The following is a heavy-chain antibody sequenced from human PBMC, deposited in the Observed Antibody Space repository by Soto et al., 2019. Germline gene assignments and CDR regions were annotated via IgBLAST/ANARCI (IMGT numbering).Heavy chain of an antibody. Sequence: QVQLVQSGAEVKKPGASVKVSCKASGYTFTSYGNSWVRQAPGQGLEWMGWISAYNGNTNYAQKLQGRVTMTTDTSTSTAYMELRSLRSDDTAVYYCARGYDFWSGYYTDPDYYYYYGMDVWGQGTTVTVSS. J-gene: IGHJ6*02. CDR3: ARGYDFWSGYYTDPDYYYYYGMDV. CDR2: ISAYNGNT. D-gene: IGHD3-3*01. V-gene: IGHV1-18*04. CDR1: GYTFTSYG.